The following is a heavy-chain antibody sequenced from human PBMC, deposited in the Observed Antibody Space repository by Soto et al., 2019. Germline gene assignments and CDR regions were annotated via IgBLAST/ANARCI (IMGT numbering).Heavy chain of an antibody. V-gene: IGHV3-11*01. J-gene: IGHJ3*02. D-gene: IGHD6-6*01. CDR3: ARVGPRSSSSEDAFDI. Sequence: GGSLRLSCAASGFTFSDYYMSWIRQAPGKGLEWVSYISSSGSTIYYADSVKGRFTISRDNAKNSLYLQMNSLRAEDTAVYYCARVGPRSSSSEDAFDIWGQGTMVTVSS. CDR2: ISSSGSTI. CDR1: GFTFSDYY.